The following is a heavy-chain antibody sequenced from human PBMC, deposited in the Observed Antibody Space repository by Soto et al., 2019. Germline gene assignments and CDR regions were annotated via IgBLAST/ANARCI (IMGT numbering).Heavy chain of an antibody. CDR2: KYYSGAT. Sequence: LSLTCTVSGGSIKSDYYWAWVRQPPGGGLEWMGYKYYSGATDSDPPLEARVSFSVDTSKNQFFLNLTSVTVADTAVYYCARGRPNYFYYGLDVWGPGIPVTVSS. J-gene: IGHJ6*02. CDR1: GGSIKSDYY. CDR3: ARGRPNYFYYGLDV. V-gene: IGHV4-30-4*01.